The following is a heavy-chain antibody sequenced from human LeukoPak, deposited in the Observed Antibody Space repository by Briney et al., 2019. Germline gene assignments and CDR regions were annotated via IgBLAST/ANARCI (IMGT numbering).Heavy chain of an antibody. V-gene: IGHV3-33*01. D-gene: IGHD3-22*01. J-gene: IGHJ4*02. CDR1: GFTFSSYG. Sequence: GGSLRLSCAASGFTFSSYGMHWVRQALGKGLEWVAVIWYDGSNKYYADSVKGRFTISRDNSKNTLYLQMNSLRAEDTAVYYCARSYYYDSSGHPPFAYWGQGTLVTVSS. CDR2: IWYDGSNK. CDR3: ARSYYYDSSGHPPFAY.